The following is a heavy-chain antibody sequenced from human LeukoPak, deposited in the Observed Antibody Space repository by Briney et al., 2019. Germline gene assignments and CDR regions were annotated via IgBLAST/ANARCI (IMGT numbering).Heavy chain of an antibody. V-gene: IGHV4-30-4*02. J-gene: IGHJ4*02. D-gene: IGHD3-16*01. CDR3: ARGVWDNPLDY. CDR1: GVSISSGDYY. Sequence: SETLSLTCTVSGVSISSGDYYWSWIRQPPGKGLEWIGYIYYSGSTYYNPSLKSRVTISVDTSKNQFSLKLSSVTAADTAVYYCARGVWDNPLDYWGQGTLVTVSS. CDR2: IYYSGST.